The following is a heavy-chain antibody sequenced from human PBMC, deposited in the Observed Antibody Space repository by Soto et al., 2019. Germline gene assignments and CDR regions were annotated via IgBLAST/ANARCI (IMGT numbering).Heavy chain of an antibody. CDR3: ASNSYGYIFYDH. Sequence: QVQLQESGPGLVKPSQTLSLTCTVSGGSISSGDYYWSWIRQPPGKGLEWIGYIYYSGSTYYTPSLKRRVTISVDKSKNQFSLKLSSVTAADTAVYYRASNSYGYIFYDHWGQGTLVTVSS. CDR2: IYYSGST. D-gene: IGHD5-18*01. V-gene: IGHV4-30-4*01. J-gene: IGHJ4*02. CDR1: GGSISSGDYY.